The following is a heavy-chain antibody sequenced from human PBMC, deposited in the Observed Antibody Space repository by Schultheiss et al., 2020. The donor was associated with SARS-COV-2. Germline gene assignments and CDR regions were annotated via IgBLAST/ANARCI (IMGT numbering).Heavy chain of an antibody. J-gene: IGHJ6*03. CDR1: GGSISSYY. D-gene: IGHD2-2*02. CDR2: IYYSGST. CDR3: ARDIRGYCSSTSCYNWESDYYYYMDV. Sequence: SETLSLTCTVSGGSISSYYWGWIRQPPGKGLEWIGSIYYSGSTYYNPSLKSRVTISVDRSKNQFSLKLSSVTAADTAVYYCARDIRGYCSSTSCYNWESDYYYYMDVWGKGTTVTVSS. V-gene: IGHV4-39*07.